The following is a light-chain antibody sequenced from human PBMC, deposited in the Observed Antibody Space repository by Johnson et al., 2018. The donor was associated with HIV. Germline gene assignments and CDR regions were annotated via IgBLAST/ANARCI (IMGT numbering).Light chain of an antibody. V-gene: IGLV1-51*02. J-gene: IGLJ1*01. CDR1: SSNIGNNY. CDR3: GTWDSSLSAGNV. CDR2: ENN. Sequence: QSLLTQPPSVSAAPGQKVTISCSGSSSNIGNNYVSWYQQLPGTAPKLLIYENNKRPSGIPDRFSGSKSATSATLGITGLQTGDEADYYCGTWDSSLSAGNVFGTGTKVTVL.